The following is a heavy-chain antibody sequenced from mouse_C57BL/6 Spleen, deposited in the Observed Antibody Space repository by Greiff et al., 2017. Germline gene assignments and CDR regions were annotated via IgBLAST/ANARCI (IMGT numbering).Heavy chain of an antibody. CDR3: AHAYDSFPYVMDY. CDR2: PCWDDAK. CDR1: GFSLSTFGMG. J-gene: IGHJ4*01. Sequence: QVTLKEPGPGILQPSQTLSLTCSFSGFSLSTFGMGVGWLRQPSGKGLEWLAHPCWDDAKYNNPSLKSKLTMSKDTSKNPVFIKIANVTTADTAIYYCAHAYDSFPYVMDYWGQGTSVTVSS. D-gene: IGHD2-12*01. V-gene: IGHV8-8*01.